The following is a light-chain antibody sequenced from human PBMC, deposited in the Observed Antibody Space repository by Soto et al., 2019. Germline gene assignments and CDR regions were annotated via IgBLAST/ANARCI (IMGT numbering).Light chain of an antibody. CDR1: TSEIGGFNY. J-gene: IGLJ1*01. V-gene: IGLV2-8*01. Sequence: QSSPTQPPSPSGAPWQAVPISCTGTTSEIGGFNYFSLYQQHPCKAPKIMIYEVNKRPSGVPDRFWGSKSGNTASLTISGLQAEDEAEYHCCSYAGTYYVFGTGTKVTVL. CDR3: CSYAGTYYV. CDR2: EVN.